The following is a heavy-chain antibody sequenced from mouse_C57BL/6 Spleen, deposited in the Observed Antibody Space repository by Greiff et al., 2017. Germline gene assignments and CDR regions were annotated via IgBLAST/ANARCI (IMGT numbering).Heavy chain of an antibody. D-gene: IGHD3-2*02. J-gene: IGHJ2*01. Sequence: QVQLKQSGPELVKPGASVKISCKASGYAFSSSWMNWVKQRPGKGLEWIGRIYPGDGDTNYNGKFKGKATLTADKSYSTAYMQLSSLTSEDSAVYFCARRAAQADFDYWGQGTTLTVSS. CDR1: GYAFSSSW. V-gene: IGHV1-82*01. CDR3: ARRAAQADFDY. CDR2: IYPGDGDT.